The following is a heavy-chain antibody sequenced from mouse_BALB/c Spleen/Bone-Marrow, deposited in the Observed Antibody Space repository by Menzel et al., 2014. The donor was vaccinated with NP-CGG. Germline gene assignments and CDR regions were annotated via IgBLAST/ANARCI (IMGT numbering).Heavy chain of an antibody. J-gene: IGHJ4*01. CDR2: IYPGDGDT. CDR3: ARQLGLYAMDY. V-gene: IGHV1-82*01. CDR1: GYAFSSSW. D-gene: IGHD3-1*01. Sequence: QVHVKQSGPELVKPGASVKISCKASGYAFSSSWMNWVKQRPGQGLEWIGRIYPGDGDTNYNGKFKGKATLTADKSSSTAYMQLSSPTSVDSAVYFCARQLGLYAMDYWGQGTSVTVSS.